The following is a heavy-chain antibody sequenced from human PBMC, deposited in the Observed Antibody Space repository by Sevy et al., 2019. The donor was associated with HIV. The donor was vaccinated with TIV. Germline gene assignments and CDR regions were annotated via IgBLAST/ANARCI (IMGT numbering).Heavy chain of an antibody. CDR3: AKGGIWSPPTWFDP. D-gene: IGHD3-3*01. J-gene: IGHJ5*02. V-gene: IGHV3-23*01. CDR1: GFTFSSYA. CDR2: ITGTGSST. Sequence: GGSLRLSCAASGFTFSSYAMSWVRQAPGKGLEWVSAITGTGSSTNYADSVKGRFTISRDNSKKTLYLQMNSLRAEDTAVYYCAKGGIWSPPTWFDPWGQGTLVTVSS.